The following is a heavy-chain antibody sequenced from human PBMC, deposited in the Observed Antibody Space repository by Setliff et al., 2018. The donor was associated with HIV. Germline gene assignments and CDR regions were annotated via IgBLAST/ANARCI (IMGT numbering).Heavy chain of an antibody. Sequence: PSETLSLTCSVSGGSISSYYWSWIRQPAGKGLEWIGRIYTSGSTNYNPSLKSRVTMSIDMSKNQFSLRLSSLTAADTAVYYCARGLSFYDPGGFDYWGQGTLVTVSS. V-gene: IGHV4-4*07. CDR2: IYTSGST. J-gene: IGHJ4*02. D-gene: IGHD3-22*01. CDR3: ARGLSFYDPGGFDY. CDR1: GGSISSYY.